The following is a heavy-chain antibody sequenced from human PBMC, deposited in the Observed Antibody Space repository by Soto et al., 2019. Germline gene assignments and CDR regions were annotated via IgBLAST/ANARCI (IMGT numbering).Heavy chain of an antibody. J-gene: IGHJ4*02. V-gene: IGHV2-5*02. Sequence: QITLKESGPTLVKPTQTLTLTCTFSGFSLSTSGVGVGWIRQPPGKALEWLALIYWDDDKRYSPSLNSRLIITKDASKNQVVITKTNMDPVDTDTDYCAHRDSDSTPRGGYFDYWGQGTLVTVSS. D-gene: IGHD2-15*01. CDR2: IYWDDDK. CDR1: GFSLSTSGVG. CDR3: AHRDSDSTPRGGYFDY.